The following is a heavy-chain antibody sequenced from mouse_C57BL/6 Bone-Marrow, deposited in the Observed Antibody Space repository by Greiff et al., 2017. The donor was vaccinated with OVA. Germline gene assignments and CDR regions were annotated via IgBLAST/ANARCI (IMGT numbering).Heavy chain of an antibody. V-gene: IGHV1-82*01. CDR1: GYAFSSSW. D-gene: IGHD1-1*01. CDR2: IYPGDGDT. J-gene: IGHJ1*03. Sequence: VQLQQSGPELVKPGASVKISCKASGYAFSSSWMNWVKQRPGKGLEWIGRIYPGDGDTNYNGKFKGKATLTADKSSSTAYMQLSSLTSEDSAVYFCAGDYGSSFWYFDVWGTGTTVTVSS. CDR3: AGDYGSSFWYFDV.